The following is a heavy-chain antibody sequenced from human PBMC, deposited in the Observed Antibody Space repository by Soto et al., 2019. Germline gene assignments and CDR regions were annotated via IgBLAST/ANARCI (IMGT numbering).Heavy chain of an antibody. CDR1: GFNFNKYA. CDR2: ISCCGGTA. D-gene: IGHD6-19*01. V-gene: IGHV3-23*01. CDR3: AKADAQQWLLTKLEN. J-gene: IGHJ4*02. Sequence: EVQLLESGGGLVRPGESLRLSCAASGFNFNKYAMSWVRQAPGEGLEWVSGISCCGGTASYADSVKGRFTIARDDAKNTRYLDMNSLRVEDKAEYYCAKADAQQWLLTKLENWGRGTLVTVS.